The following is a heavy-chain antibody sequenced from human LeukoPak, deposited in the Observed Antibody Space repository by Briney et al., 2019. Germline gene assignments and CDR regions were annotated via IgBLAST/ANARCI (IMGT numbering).Heavy chain of an antibody. CDR3: ARLYFWSGYPFDY. D-gene: IGHD3-3*01. CDR1: GYTFSNYW. Sequence: GESLKISCKGSGYTFSNYWIGWVRHMPGKGLEWMGVIYPCDSDTRYSPSFQGQVTISADKSISTAYLQWSSLKASDTAMYYCARLYFWSGYPFDYWGQGTLVTVSS. V-gene: IGHV5-51*01. J-gene: IGHJ4*02. CDR2: IYPCDSDT.